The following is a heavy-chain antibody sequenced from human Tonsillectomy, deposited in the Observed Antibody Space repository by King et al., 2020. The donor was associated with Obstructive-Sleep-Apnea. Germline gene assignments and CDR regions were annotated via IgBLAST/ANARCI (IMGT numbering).Heavy chain of an antibody. CDR1: GGSINNYY. J-gene: IGHJ4*02. CDR3: ARHRGVEDYGGYGDYFDY. Sequence: VQLQESGPGLVKPSETLSLTCSVSGGSINNYYWSWIRQPPGKGLEWIGYVFYSGNTNFNPSHKSRVTISANTSKIQFSLRLGSVTAADTAVYYCARHRGVEDYGGYGDYFDYWGQGTLVTVSS. CDR2: VFYSGNT. D-gene: IGHD5-12*01. V-gene: IGHV4-59*08.